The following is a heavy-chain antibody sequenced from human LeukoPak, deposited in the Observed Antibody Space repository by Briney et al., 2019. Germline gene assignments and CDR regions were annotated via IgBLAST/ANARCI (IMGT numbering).Heavy chain of an antibody. CDR1: GFTFVKYW. Sequence: GGSLRLSCTASGFTFVKYWMSWVRQAPGKGLEWVANIKQDGSDKYCMDSVKGRFTISRDNAKNSLYLQMNSLRAEDTAVYYCTRLHGGGYWGQGTLVTVSS. CDR2: IKQDGSDK. D-gene: IGHD3-16*01. CDR3: TRLHGGGY. J-gene: IGHJ4*02. V-gene: IGHV3-7*04.